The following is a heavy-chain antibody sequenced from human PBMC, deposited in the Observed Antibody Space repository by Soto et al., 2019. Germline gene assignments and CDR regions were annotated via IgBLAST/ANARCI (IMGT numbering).Heavy chain of an antibody. J-gene: IGHJ4*02. CDR2: ISGSGGST. Sequence: PGGSLRLSCAASGFTFSSYGMSWVRQAPGKGLEWVSDISGSGGSTYYADSVKGRFTISRDNSKNTLFLQMNTLRAEDTALYYCAKHNWNDGIGQFDSWGQGTLVTVSS. CDR1: GFTFSSYG. V-gene: IGHV3-23*01. CDR3: AKHNWNDGIGQFDS. D-gene: IGHD1-1*01.